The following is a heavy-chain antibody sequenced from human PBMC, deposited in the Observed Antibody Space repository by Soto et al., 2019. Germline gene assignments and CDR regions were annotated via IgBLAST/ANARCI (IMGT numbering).Heavy chain of an antibody. CDR2: ISDSGSNT. V-gene: IGHV3-48*02. J-gene: IGHJ4*02. CDR3: ARDHVGSGSYYQGYFFDY. CDR1: GFTFSSYA. Sequence: GWSLRLSCAASGFTFSSYAMHWVRQAPGKGLEWVAYISDSGSNTLYADSVKGRFTVSRDNAKNSLYLQMNSLRDEDTAVYYCARDHVGSGSYYQGYFFDYWGQGALVTVSS. D-gene: IGHD3-10*01.